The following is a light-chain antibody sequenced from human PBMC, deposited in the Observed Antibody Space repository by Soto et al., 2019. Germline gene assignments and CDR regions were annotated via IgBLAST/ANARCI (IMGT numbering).Light chain of an antibody. CDR1: SSDVGGYNC. J-gene: IGLJ3*02. V-gene: IGLV2-11*01. Sequence: QSALTQPRSVSGSPGQSVTISCIGTSSDVGGYNCVSWFRKYPGEALKLIIYDVNKPPSGVPDRFSCSRSGSTASLTISGLQADDEADYYCCSYAGSGIFVVFGEGTKVTVL. CDR2: DVN. CDR3: CSYAGSGIFVV.